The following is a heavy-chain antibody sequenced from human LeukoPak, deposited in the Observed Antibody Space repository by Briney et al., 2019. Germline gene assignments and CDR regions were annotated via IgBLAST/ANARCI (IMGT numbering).Heavy chain of an antibody. V-gene: IGHV4-59*01. D-gene: IGHD5-24*01. CDR2: IYYSGST. CDR3: ARALMGDAFDI. J-gene: IGHJ3*02. Sequence: SETLSLTXTVSGGSISSYYWSWIRQPPGKGLEWIGYIYYSGSTNYNPSLKSRVTISVDTSKNQFSLKLSSVTAADTAVYYCARALMGDAFDIWGQGTMVTVSS. CDR1: GGSISSYY.